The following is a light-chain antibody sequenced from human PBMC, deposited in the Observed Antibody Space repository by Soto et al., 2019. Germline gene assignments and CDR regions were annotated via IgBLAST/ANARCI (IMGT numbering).Light chain of an antibody. CDR2: EAT. Sequence: QSVLTQPASVSGSPGQSITISCTGTSSDVGNSNLVSWYQHHPDKPPKLVIYEATKRPSGVSSRFSGSKSGNTPSLTISGLQAEDEADYYCCSYSTTTSMIFGGGTKLTVL. J-gene: IGLJ2*01. CDR3: CSYSTTTSMI. CDR1: SSDVGNSNL. V-gene: IGLV2-23*01.